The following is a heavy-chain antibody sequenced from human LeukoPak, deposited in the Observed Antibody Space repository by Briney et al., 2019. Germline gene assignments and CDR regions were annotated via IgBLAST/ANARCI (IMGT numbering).Heavy chain of an antibody. V-gene: IGHV4-39*01. J-gene: IGHJ5*01. CDR2: VYYSGSI. Sequence: RAAETLSLTCTVSGGSITAGTHHWGWIRQPPGKGLEWIGSVYYSGSIFSDTSHKSRVTISGDTSKNQFSLSLSSVTAADTAVYYCARLNPGYVTAPHDSWGQGMLVTVSS. D-gene: IGHD3-16*01. CDR3: ARLNPGYVTAPHDS. CDR1: GGSITAGTHH.